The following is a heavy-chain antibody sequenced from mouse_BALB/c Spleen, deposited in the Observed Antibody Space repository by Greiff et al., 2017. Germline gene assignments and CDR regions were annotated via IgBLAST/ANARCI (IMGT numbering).Heavy chain of an antibody. Sequence: VMLVESGPGLVAPSQSLSITCTVSGFSLTSYGVHWVRQPPGKGLEWLGVIWAGGSTNYNSALMSRLSISKDNSKSQVFLKMNSLQTDDTAMYYCARDRTWGYFDVWGAGTTVTVSS. CDR1: GFSLTSYG. CDR2: IWAGGST. CDR3: ARDRTWGYFDV. J-gene: IGHJ1*01. V-gene: IGHV2-9*02.